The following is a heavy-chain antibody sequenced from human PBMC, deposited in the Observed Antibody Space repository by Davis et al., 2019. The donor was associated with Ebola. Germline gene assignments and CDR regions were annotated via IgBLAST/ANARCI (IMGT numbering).Heavy chain of an antibody. Sequence: GGSLRLSCAASAFTFSNFGMHWVRQAPGKGLEWVSTLGLGADTYYADSVKGRFTISRDNSKNNLHLQMNSLRVEDTAIYYCVKDTSSIWFDVWGQGTTVTVSS. CDR1: AFTFSNFG. V-gene: IGHV3-23*01. J-gene: IGHJ3*01. CDR2: LGLGADT. CDR3: VKDTSSIWFDV. D-gene: IGHD6-13*01.